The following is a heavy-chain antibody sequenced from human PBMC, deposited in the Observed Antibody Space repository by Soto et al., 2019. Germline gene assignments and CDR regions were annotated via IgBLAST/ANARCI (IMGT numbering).Heavy chain of an antibody. CDR3: ARHGFGPLHGLVDV. D-gene: IGHD3-10*01. Sequence: QVQLQESGPGLVKPSETLSLTCTVSGGSITNYYCSWFRQPPGKGLEWIGYINYYCYSAYNLSLRRRVTLAMDASKTQFSLMLESVTATDTAVYYCARHGFGPLHGLVDVWGPGTTVIVYS. CDR1: GGSITNYY. CDR2: INYYCYS. V-gene: IGHV4-59*08. J-gene: IGHJ6*02.